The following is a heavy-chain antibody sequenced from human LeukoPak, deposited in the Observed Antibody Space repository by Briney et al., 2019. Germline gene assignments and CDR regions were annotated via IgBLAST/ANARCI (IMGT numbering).Heavy chain of an antibody. CDR1: GGSISSYY. V-gene: IGHV4-59*01. CDR3: ARGVFRYFDY. D-gene: IGHD6-13*01. J-gene: IGHJ4*02. CDR2: IYYSGST. Sequence: PSETLSLTCTVSGGSISSYYWSWIRQPPGKGLEWIGYIYYSGSTNYNPSLKSRVTISVDTSKNQFSLKLSSVTAADTAVYYCARGVFRYFDYWGQGTLVTVSS.